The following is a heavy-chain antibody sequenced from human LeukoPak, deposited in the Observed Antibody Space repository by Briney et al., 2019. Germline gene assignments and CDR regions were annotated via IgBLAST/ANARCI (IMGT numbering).Heavy chain of an antibody. D-gene: IGHD6-6*01. CDR1: GGSFSGYY. J-gene: IGHJ4*02. Sequence: SETLSLTCAVYGGSFSGYYWSWIRQPPGKGLEWIGEINHSGRTNYNPSLKSRVTISVDTSKNQFSLKLSSVTAADTAVYYCARLGSSIAARLRGLYWGQGTLVTVSS. V-gene: IGHV4-34*01. CDR3: ARLGSSIAARLRGLY. CDR2: INHSGRT.